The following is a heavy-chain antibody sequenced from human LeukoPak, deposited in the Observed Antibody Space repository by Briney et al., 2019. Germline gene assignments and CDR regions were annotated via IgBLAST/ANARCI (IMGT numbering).Heavy chain of an antibody. D-gene: IGHD6-13*01. CDR1: GFTFSSYW. CDR3: AREISSWYRTEGRFDP. V-gene: IGHV3-7*01. J-gene: IGHJ5*02. Sequence: GGSLRLSCAASGFTFSSYWMSWVRQAPGKGLEWVANIKQDGSEKYYVDSVNGRFTISRDNAKNSLYLQMNSLRAEATAVYYCAREISSWYRTEGRFDPWGQGTLVTVSS. CDR2: IKQDGSEK.